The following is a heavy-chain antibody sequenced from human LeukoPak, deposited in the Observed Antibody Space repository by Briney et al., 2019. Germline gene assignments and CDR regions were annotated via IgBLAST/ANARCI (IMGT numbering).Heavy chain of an antibody. V-gene: IGHV4-34*01. D-gene: IGHD5-24*01. CDR2: INHSGST. CDR1: GFTFSGFA. J-gene: IGHJ4*02. CDR3: ARHQKRLNYFDY. Sequence: GSLRLSCAASGFTFSGFAMSWIRQPPGKGLEWIGEINHSGSTNYNPSLKSRVTISVDTSKNQFSLKLSSVAAADTAVYYCARHQKRLNYFDYWGQGTLVTVSS.